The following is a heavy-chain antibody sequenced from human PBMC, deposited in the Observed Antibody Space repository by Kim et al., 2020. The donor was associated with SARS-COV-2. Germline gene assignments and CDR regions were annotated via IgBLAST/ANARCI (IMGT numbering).Heavy chain of an antibody. CDR2: IYYSGST. CDR1: GGSISSYY. J-gene: IGHJ6*01. V-gene: IGHV4-59*13. D-gene: IGHD2-2*01. CDR3: ARSTPPSFGAEYCSSTSCYAYYGMGV. Sequence: PETLSLTCTVSGGSISSYYWSWIRQPPGKGLEWIGYIYYSGSTNYNPSLKSRVTISVDTSKNQFSLKLSSVTAADTAVYYCARSTPPSFGAEYCSSTSCYAYYGMGVWGQGAKVTVSA.